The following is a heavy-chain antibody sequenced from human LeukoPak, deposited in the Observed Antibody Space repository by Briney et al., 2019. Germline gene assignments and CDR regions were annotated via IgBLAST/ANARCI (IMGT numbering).Heavy chain of an antibody. CDR1: GFIFSGSA. CDR2: IRSKANNYAT. Sequence: GGSLRLSCAASGFIFSGSAMHWVRQASGKGLEWVGRIRSKANNYATAYAASVKGRFTISRDDSKNTAYLQMNSLKTEDTAMYYCTRLPTNDYSIHNWFDPWGQGTLVTVSS. V-gene: IGHV3-73*01. D-gene: IGHD4-11*01. CDR3: TRLPTNDYSIHNWFDP. J-gene: IGHJ5*02.